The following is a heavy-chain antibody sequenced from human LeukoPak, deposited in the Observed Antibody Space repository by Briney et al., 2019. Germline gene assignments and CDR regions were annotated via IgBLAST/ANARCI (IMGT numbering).Heavy chain of an antibody. J-gene: IGHJ4*02. V-gene: IGHV1-18*01. D-gene: IGHD6-19*01. Sequence: GASVKVSCKASGFTFTDYGLSWVRQAPGQGLEWMGWISGWDGSTSYARELQGRVTMTIDTSTTTVYMDLRSLTSDDTAVFYCASFISVAGTVFDYWGQGTLVTVSS. CDR1: GFTFTDYG. CDR2: ISGWDGST. CDR3: ASFISVAGTVFDY.